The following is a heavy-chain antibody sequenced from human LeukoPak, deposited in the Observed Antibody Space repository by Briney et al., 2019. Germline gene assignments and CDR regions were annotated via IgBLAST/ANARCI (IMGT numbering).Heavy chain of an antibody. V-gene: IGHV3-74*01. J-gene: IGHJ3*02. CDR2: INSDGSST. CDR1: GFTFSSYW. CDR3: ARTYCSSTSCYSDAFDI. Sequence: GGSLRLSCAASGFTFSSYWMHWVRQAPGKGLVWVSRINSDGSSTSYADSVKGRFTISRDNAKNTLYLQMNSLRAEDTAVHYCARTYCSSTSCYSDAFDIWGQGTMVTVSS. D-gene: IGHD2-2*01.